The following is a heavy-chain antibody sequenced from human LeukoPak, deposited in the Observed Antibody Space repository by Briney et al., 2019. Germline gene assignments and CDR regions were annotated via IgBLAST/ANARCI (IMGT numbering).Heavy chain of an antibody. Sequence: GGSPRLSCAASGFTFSSYAMSWVRQAPGKGLEWVSAISGSGGSTYYADSVKGRFTISRDNSKNTLYLQMNSLRAEDTAVYYCAKDGNYDFWSVNSWDYWGRGTLVTVSS. CDR2: ISGSGGST. CDR3: AKDGNYDFWSVNSWDY. J-gene: IGHJ4*02. CDR1: GFTFSSYA. V-gene: IGHV3-23*01. D-gene: IGHD3-3*01.